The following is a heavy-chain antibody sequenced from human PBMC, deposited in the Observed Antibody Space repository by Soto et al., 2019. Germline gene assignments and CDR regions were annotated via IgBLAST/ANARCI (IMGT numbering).Heavy chain of an antibody. CDR1: GFTFRTYG. CDR2: IWYDGNNK. Sequence: QVQLVESGGGVVQPGRSLRLSCAASGFTFRTYGMHWVRQALGKGLEWLAVIWYDGNNKYYADSVKGRFTISRDNSNNTLYVQMTSLRAEDTAVYYCARGLHSLFDYWGQGTLVTVSS. J-gene: IGHJ4*02. V-gene: IGHV3-33*08. D-gene: IGHD2-21*01. CDR3: ARGLHSLFDY.